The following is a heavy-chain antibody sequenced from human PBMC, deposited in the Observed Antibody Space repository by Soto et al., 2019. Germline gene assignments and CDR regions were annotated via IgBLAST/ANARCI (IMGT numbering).Heavy chain of an antibody. CDR3: AIPSGLTVTGPDY. J-gene: IGHJ4*02. V-gene: IGHV3-23*01. Sequence: WGSLLLSCASSVFIFRNYAMSWVRQAPGKGLEWVSAIGGNGADTYYADSVKGRFTISRDNSKNTLYLQMNSLRAEDTAVYFCAIPSGLTVTGPDYWGQGTMVTVSS. CDR1: VFIFRNYA. CDR2: IGGNGADT. D-gene: IGHD6-19*01.